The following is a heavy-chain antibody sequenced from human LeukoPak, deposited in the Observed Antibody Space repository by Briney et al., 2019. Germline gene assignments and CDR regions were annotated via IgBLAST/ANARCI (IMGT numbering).Heavy chain of an antibody. CDR2: TYYRSEWYN. CDR1: GDSVSSNSAA. Sequence: SQTLSLTCAISGDSVSSNSAAWNWIRQSPSRGLEWLGRTYYRSEWYNDYAVSVKSRITINPDTSKNQFSLQLNSVTPEDTAVYYCARDKGLKWLRFKGGDCQFFDYWGQGTLVTVSS. V-gene: IGHV6-1*01. CDR3: ARDKGLKWLRFKGGDCQFFDY. D-gene: IGHD5-12*01. J-gene: IGHJ4*02.